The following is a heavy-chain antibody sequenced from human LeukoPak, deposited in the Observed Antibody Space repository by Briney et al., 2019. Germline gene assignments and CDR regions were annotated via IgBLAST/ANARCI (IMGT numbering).Heavy chain of an antibody. CDR3: ARLISGYSSSWSTENFDY. D-gene: IGHD6-13*01. CDR1: GGSFSGYY. Sequence: SETLSLTCAVYGGSFSGYYWSWIRQPPGKGLEWIGEINRSGSTNYNPSLKSRVTISVDTSKNQFSLKLSSVTAADTAVYYCARLISGYSSSWSTENFDYWGQGTLVTVSS. CDR2: INRSGST. J-gene: IGHJ4*02. V-gene: IGHV4-34*01.